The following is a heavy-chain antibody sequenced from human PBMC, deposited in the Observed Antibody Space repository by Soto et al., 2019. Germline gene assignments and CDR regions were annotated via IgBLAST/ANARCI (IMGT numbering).Heavy chain of an antibody. J-gene: IGHJ5*02. D-gene: IGHD2-21*01. CDR3: SRGIKGGLDA. V-gene: IGHV3-30*03. CDR2: VSYDGNKK. Sequence: QVQLAESGGGVVQPGRSLRLSCATSGFVSNDYDIHWVRQAPGKGLAWLASVSYDGNKKYYAESVKGRFTISRDNSKKPLALKVNSLGAVDTAVYYCSRGIKGGLDAWGPGTLVTVSS. CDR1: GFVSNDYD.